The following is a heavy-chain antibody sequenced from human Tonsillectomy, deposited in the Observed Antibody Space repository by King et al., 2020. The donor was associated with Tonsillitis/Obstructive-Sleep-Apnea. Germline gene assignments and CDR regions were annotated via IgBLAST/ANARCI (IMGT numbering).Heavy chain of an antibody. V-gene: IGHV2-5*02. J-gene: IGHJ4*02. CDR3: ARRNCGGDCYSYFDY. Sequence: TLQESGPTLVKPPQTLTLTCTFSGFSLSTSGVGVGWIRQPPGKALEWLALIYWDDDKRYSPSLKSRLTITKDTSKNQVVLTMTNMDPVDTATYYCARRNCGGDCYSYFDYWGQGTLVTVSS. CDR1: GFSLSTSGVG. CDR2: IYWDDDK. D-gene: IGHD2-21*01.